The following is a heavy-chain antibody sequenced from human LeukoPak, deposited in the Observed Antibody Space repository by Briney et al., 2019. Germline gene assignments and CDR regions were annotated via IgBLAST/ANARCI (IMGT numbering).Heavy chain of an antibody. Sequence: SETLSLTCTVSGGSISSSSYYWGWIRQPPGKGLEWIGSIYYSGSTYYNPSLKSRVTISVDTSKDQFSLKLSSVTAADTAVYYCARVGLDLARGNYDSSGLGFYWGQGTLVTVSS. J-gene: IGHJ4*02. CDR1: GGSISSSSYY. CDR3: ARVGLDLARGNYDSSGLGFY. CDR2: IYYSGST. V-gene: IGHV4-39*07. D-gene: IGHD3-22*01.